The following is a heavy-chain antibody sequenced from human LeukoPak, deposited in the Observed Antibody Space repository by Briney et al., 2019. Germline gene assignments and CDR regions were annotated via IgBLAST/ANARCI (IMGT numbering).Heavy chain of an antibody. CDR2: IWYDGSNK. CDR1: GFTFSSYG. CDR3: ARDPGYAIYYFDY. V-gene: IGHV3-33*01. J-gene: IGHJ4*02. Sequence: GRSLRLSCAASGFTFSSYGMHWVRQAPGKGLEWVAVIWYDGSNKYYADSVKGRFTISRDNSKNTLYLQMNSLRAEDTAVYYCARDPGYAIYYFDYWGQGLLVTVSS. D-gene: IGHD3-9*01.